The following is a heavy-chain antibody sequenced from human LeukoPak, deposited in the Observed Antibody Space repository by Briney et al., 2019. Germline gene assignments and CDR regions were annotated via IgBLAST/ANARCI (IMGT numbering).Heavy chain of an antibody. CDR3: ARASGYCGGTTCWDDY. CDR2: INPSGGSR. V-gene: IGHV1-46*01. D-gene: IGHD2-21*01. CDR1: GYTLTSYY. Sequence: ASVKVSCKAAGYTLTSYYMHWVRQAPGQGLEWMGIINPSGGSRTYAQKFQGRVTMTRDTSTSTVYMELSSLRSEDTAVYYCARASGYCGGTTCWDDYWGQGTLVTVSS. J-gene: IGHJ4*02.